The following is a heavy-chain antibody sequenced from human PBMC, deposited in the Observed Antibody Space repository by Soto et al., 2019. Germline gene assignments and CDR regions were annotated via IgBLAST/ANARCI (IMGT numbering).Heavy chain of an antibody. D-gene: IGHD6-13*01. J-gene: IGHJ1*01. CDR3: AKDLLSGYSSSWLEYFQH. Sequence: GGSLRLSCAASGFTFSSYAMSWVRQAPGKGLEWVSAISGSGGSTYYADSVKGRFTISRDNSKNTLYLQMNSLRAEDTAVYYCAKDLLSGYSSSWLEYFQHWGQGTLVTVSS. CDR1: GFTFSSYA. V-gene: IGHV3-23*01. CDR2: ISGSGGST.